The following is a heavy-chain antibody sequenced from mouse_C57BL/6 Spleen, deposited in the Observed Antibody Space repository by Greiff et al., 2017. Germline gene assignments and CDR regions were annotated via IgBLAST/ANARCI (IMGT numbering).Heavy chain of an antibody. CDR1: GFSFTSYA. CDR2: IWTGGGT. Sequence: VKLVESGPGLVAPSQSLSITCTVSGFSFTSYAISWVRQPPGKGLEWLGVIWTGGGTNYNSAHKSRLSITKDNSKSQVFLKMNILHTDDTARYYCARFLPYYFGYWGQGTTLTVSS. CDR3: ARFLPYYFGY. J-gene: IGHJ2*01. D-gene: IGHD2-10*01. V-gene: IGHV2-9-1*01.